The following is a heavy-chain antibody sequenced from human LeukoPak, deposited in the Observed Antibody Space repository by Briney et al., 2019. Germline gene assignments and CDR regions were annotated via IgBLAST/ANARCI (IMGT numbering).Heavy chain of an antibody. CDR2: INSEGSSR. J-gene: IGHJ4*02. D-gene: IGHD6-19*01. CDR1: VVIISSDL. CDR3: VPGSGFAY. Sequence: PGGSLRLSPVVSVVIISSDLMHWVRQAPGKGLVCVSRINSEGSSRDFADSVKGRFTISRDDATNTLYLQMNNLGVEDTAVYYCVPGSGFAYWGQGILVSVSS. V-gene: IGHV3-74*01.